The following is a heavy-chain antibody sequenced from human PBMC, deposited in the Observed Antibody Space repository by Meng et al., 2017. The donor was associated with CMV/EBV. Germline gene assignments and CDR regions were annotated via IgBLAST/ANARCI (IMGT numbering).Heavy chain of an antibody. Sequence: SVKVSCKASGYTFSNYGIAWVRQAPGQGLEWMGGIIPIFGTANYAQKFQGRVTITTDESTSTAYMELSSLRSEDTAVYYCVLDSSGWYSMWGQGTLVTVSS. CDR3: VLDSSGWYSM. J-gene: IGHJ4*02. V-gene: IGHV1-69*05. CDR2: IIPIFGTA. CDR1: GYTFSNYG. D-gene: IGHD6-19*01.